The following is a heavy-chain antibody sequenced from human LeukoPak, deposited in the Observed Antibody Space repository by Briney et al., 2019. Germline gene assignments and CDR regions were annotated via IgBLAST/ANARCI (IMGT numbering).Heavy chain of an antibody. V-gene: IGHV3-21*01. Sequence: GGSLRLSCAASGFTFSSYSMNWVRQAPGKGLEWVSSISSSSSYIYYADSVKGRFTISRDNAKNSLYLQMNSLRAEDTAVYYCAKDVGRVATIPLGYWGQGTLVTVSS. CDR2: ISSSSSYI. CDR1: GFTFSSYS. J-gene: IGHJ4*02. CDR3: AKDVGRVATIPLGY. D-gene: IGHD5-12*01.